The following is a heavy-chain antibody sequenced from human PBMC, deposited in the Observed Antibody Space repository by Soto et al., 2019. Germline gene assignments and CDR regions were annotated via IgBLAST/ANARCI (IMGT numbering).Heavy chain of an antibody. V-gene: IGHV3-30-3*01. J-gene: IGHJ6*02. D-gene: IGHD2-2*01. CDR3: ASGNCISTSCYWEESYYYGMDV. CDR2: ISYDGSNK. Sequence: QVQLVESGGGVVQPGRSLRLSCAASGFTFSSYAMHWVRQAPGKGLEWVAVISYDGSNKYYADSVKGRFTISRDNSKNTLYLQMNSLRAEDTAVYYCASGNCISTSCYWEESYYYGMDVWGQGTTVTVSS. CDR1: GFTFSSYA.